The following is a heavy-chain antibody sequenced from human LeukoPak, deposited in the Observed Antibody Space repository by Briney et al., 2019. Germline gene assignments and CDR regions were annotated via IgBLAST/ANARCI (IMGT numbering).Heavy chain of an antibody. CDR3: TREVASAAFDY. D-gene: IGHD5-12*01. CDR2: VKSDGSP. V-gene: IGHV3-74*03. CDR1: GFTFSPYW. Sequence: SGGSLRLSCAASGFTFSPYWMHWVRQAPGKGLVWVSLVKSDGSPMYADSVKGRFTISRDNAKNTLYLQMNSLRAEDTAVYFCTREVASAAFDYWGQGTPVTVSS. J-gene: IGHJ4*02.